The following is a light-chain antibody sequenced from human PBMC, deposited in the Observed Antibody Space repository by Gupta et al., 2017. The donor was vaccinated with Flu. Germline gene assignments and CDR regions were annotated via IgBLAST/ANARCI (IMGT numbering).Light chain of an antibody. CDR2: LGS. Sequence: EIVMTQSPLSLPVTPGEPASISCRSSQSLLHSNGYNYLDWYLQKPGQSPQVLIYLGSNRASGVPDRFSGSGSGTDFTLKISRVEAEDVGIYYCMQSLGSPLTFGGGTKVEIK. J-gene: IGKJ4*01. V-gene: IGKV2-28*01. CDR3: MQSLGSPLT. CDR1: QSLLHSNGYNY.